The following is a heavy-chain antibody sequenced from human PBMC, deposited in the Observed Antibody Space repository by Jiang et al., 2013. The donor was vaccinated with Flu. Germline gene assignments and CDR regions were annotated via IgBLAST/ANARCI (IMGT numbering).Heavy chain of an antibody. D-gene: IGHD4-17*01. J-gene: IGHJ4*02. CDR3: AGGPDYGDYTETDY. CDR1: GFTFSSYS. V-gene: IGHV3-48*01. CDR2: ISSSSSTI. Sequence: GLVQPGGSLRLSCAASGFTFSSYSMNWVRQAPGKGLEWVSYISSSSSTIYYADSVKGRFTISRDNAKNSLYLQMNSLRAEDTAVYYCAGGPDYGDYTETDYWGQGTLVTVSS.